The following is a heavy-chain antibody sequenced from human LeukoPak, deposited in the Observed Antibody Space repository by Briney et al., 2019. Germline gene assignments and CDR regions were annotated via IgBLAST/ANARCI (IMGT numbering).Heavy chain of an antibody. CDR2: INPSGGRT. Sequence: ASVKVSCKASGYTFTSYYLHWVRQAPGQGREWMGIINPSGGRTSYAQKVQGRVTMTRDTSTSTVYMELSSLRSEDTAVYYCARDNTIFGVVMGNYFDYWGQGTLVTVSS. V-gene: IGHV1-46*01. CDR3: ARDNTIFGVVMGNYFDY. CDR1: GYTFTSYY. J-gene: IGHJ4*02. D-gene: IGHD3-3*01.